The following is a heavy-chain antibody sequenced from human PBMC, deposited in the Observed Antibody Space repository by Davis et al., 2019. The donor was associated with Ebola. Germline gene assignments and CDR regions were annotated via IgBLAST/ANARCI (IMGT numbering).Heavy chain of an antibody. J-gene: IGHJ6*02. V-gene: IGHV3-30-3*01. Sequence: GGSLRLSCAASGFTFSSYAMHWVRQAPGKGLEWVAVISYDGSNKYYADSVKGRFTISRDNSKNTLYLQMNSLRAEDTAVYYCARVRHYGMDVWGQGTTVTVPS. CDR2: ISYDGSNK. CDR1: GFTFSSYA. CDR3: ARVRHYGMDV.